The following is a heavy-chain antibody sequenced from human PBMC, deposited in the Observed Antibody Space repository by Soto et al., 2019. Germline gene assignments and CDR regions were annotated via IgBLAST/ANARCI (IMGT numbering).Heavy chain of an antibody. J-gene: IGHJ4*02. Sequence: GESLKISCKGSGYNFAGYWIAWVREMPGKGLELMGIIYPSDSDTRYRPSFQGQVTISADKSISSAYLQWSSLRASDTAMYYCARGGVSTRTFDYWGQGTPVTVSS. D-gene: IGHD3-3*01. CDR2: IYPSDSDT. CDR1: GYNFAGYW. CDR3: ARGGVSTRTFDY. V-gene: IGHV5-51*01.